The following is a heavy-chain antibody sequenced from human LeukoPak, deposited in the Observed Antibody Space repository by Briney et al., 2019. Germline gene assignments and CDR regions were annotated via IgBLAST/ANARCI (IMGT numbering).Heavy chain of an antibody. CDR3: ASGYSYGPGY. V-gene: IGHV1-2*06. Sequence: ASVKVSCKASGYSFTCYYMHWVRQAPGQGREWMGRINPNSGGTNYAPKFQGRVTMTRDTSISTAYMELSRLRSDDTAVYYCASGYSYGPGYWGQGTLVTVSS. D-gene: IGHD5-18*01. CDR1: GYSFTCYY. J-gene: IGHJ4*02. CDR2: INPNSGGT.